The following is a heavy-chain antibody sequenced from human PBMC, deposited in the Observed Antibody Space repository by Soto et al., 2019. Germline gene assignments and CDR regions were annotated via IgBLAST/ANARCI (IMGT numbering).Heavy chain of an antibody. J-gene: IGHJ4*02. CDR1: GYSFSNYW. V-gene: IGHV5-51*01. CDR2: IFPGDSDS. D-gene: IGHD6-6*01. Sequence: PGESLKISCKASGYSFSNYWIGWVRQMPGKGLEWMGIIFPGDSDSKYSQSVQGQVTVSADKSITTAYLQWSSLKASDTAIYYCARHKGAWDSTSPFDSWGQGTLVTVSS. CDR3: ARHKGAWDSTSPFDS.